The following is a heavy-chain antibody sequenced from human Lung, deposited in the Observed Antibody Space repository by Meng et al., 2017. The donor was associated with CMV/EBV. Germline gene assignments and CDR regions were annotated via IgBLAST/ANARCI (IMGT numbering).Heavy chain of an antibody. CDR3: ARDYTYDFWSGQYGGKRGFDP. Sequence: SETLSLTCTVSGGSISSSSYYWGWVRQPPGKGLEWIGSIYYSGSTYYNPSLKSRVTISLYTSKNQFSLKLSSVTAADTDVYYCARDYTYDFWSGQYGGKRGFDPWGRGTRVTVSS. CDR1: GGSISSSSYY. CDR2: IYYSGST. D-gene: IGHD3-3*01. V-gene: IGHV4-39*07. J-gene: IGHJ5*02.